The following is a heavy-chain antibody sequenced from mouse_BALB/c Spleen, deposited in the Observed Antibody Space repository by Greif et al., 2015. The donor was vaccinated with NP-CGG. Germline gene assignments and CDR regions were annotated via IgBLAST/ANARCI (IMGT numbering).Heavy chain of an antibody. CDR3: ARRWDPWLYAMDY. Sequence: EVQRVESGGGLVQPGGTLKLSCAASGFTFSSYTMSWVRQTPEKRLEWVAYISNGGGSTYYPDTVKGRFTISRDNAKNTLYLQMSSLKSEDTAMYYCARRWDPWLYAMDYWGQGTSVTVSS. CDR2: ISNGGGST. CDR1: GFTFSSYT. J-gene: IGHJ4*01. V-gene: IGHV5-12-2*01. D-gene: IGHD4-1*01.